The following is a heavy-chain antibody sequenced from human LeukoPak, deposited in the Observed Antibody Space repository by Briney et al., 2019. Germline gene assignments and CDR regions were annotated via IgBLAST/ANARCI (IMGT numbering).Heavy chain of an antibody. D-gene: IGHD3-10*01. J-gene: IGHJ4*02. CDR3: ARVLKVRGVLEGYFDY. CDR1: GFTVSSNY. Sequence: GGSLRLSCAASGFTVSSNYMSWVRQAPGKGLEWVSVIYSGGSTYYADSVKGRFTISRDNSKNTLYLQMNSLRAEDTAVYYCARVLKVRGVLEGYFDYWGQGTLVTVSS. V-gene: IGHV3-53*01. CDR2: IYSGGST.